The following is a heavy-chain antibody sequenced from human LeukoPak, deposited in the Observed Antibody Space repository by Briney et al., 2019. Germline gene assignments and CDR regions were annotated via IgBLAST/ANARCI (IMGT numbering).Heavy chain of an antibody. CDR2: ISHSSGRT. CDR3: AKPFGFLEWLYGGYFDS. Sequence: GGTLRLSCAASGISFSSHGMNWVRQAPGKGLEWVSAISHSSGRTYYADSVKGRFTISRDNSKNTVYLQMHSLTVDDTAVYYCAKPFGFLEWLYGGYFDSWGQGTLVTVSS. CDR1: GISFSSHG. V-gene: IGHV3-23*01. J-gene: IGHJ4*02. D-gene: IGHD3-3*01.